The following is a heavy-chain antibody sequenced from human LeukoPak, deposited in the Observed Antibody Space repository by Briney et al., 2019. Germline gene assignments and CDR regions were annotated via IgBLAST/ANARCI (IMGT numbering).Heavy chain of an antibody. D-gene: IGHD3-22*01. CDR2: INSDGSST. V-gene: IGHV3-74*01. CDR3: ARDPPYYYDSSGYYNSDY. J-gene: IGHJ4*02. Sequence: GGSLRLSCAASGFTFSSYWMHWVRQAPGKGLVWVSRINSDGSSTSYADSVKGRFTISRDNAKNTLYLQMNSLRAEDTAVYYCARDPPYYYDSSGYYNSDYWGQGTLVTVSS. CDR1: GFTFSSYW.